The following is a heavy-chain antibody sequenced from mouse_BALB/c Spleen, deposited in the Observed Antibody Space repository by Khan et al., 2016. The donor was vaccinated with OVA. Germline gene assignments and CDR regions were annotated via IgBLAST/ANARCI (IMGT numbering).Heavy chain of an antibody. CDR2: IGPGSSNT. V-gene: IGHV1S41*01. D-gene: IGHD1-1*01. J-gene: IGHJ4*01. CDR3: ARENYYGRSCYAMDY. CDR1: GYTFTSYW. Sequence: DLVKPGTSVKLSCKASGYTFTSYWINWIKQRPGQGLEWIGRIGPGSSNTYYNEMFKGKAALTVATSSSTAYLHLSSLSSEDSAVYSCARENYYGRSCYAMDYWGQGTSVTVSS.